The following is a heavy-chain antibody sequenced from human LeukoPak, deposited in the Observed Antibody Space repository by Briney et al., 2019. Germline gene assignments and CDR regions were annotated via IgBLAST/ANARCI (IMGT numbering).Heavy chain of an antibody. CDR3: TTGHYEWELLVENAFDI. J-gene: IGHJ3*02. D-gene: IGHD1-26*01. V-gene: IGHV3-15*01. Sequence: GGSLRLSCAASGFTFSNAWMSWVRQAPGKGLEWVGRIKSKTDGGTTDYAAPVKGRFTSSSDDSKHSLYLQMNSLKTEDTAVYSCTTGHYEWELLVENAFDIWGQGTMATVSS. CDR1: GFTFSNAW. CDR2: IKSKTDGGTT.